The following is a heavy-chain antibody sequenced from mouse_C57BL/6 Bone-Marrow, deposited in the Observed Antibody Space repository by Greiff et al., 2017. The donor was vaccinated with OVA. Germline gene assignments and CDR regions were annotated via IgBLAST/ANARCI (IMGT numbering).Heavy chain of an antibody. D-gene: IGHD2-4*01. CDR2: IDPSDSYT. Sequence: QVQLQQPGAELVKPGASVKLSCKASGYTFTSYWMQWVKQRPGQGLEWIGEIDPSDSYTNYNQKFKGKATLTVDTSSSTAYMQLSSLTSEDSAVYYCARDDYGDAYWGQGTLVTVSA. V-gene: IGHV1-50*01. CDR3: ARDDYGDAY. CDR1: GYTFTSYW. J-gene: IGHJ3*01.